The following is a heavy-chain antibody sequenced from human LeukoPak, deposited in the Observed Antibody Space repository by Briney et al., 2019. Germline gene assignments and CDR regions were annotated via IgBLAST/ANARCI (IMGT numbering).Heavy chain of an antibody. D-gene: IGHD3-10*01. J-gene: IGHJ4*02. V-gene: IGHV3-7*01. Sequence: PGGSLRLSCVASGFSFSRSWMSWVRQAPGKGLERVANIKVDGSEKHYLDSVEGRFIISRDNAKNSPHLQMNNLRAEDTAEYYCVRDGPFGSGTFGYWAQGTLVSVSS. CDR1: GFSFSRSW. CDR2: IKVDGSEK. CDR3: VRDGPFGSGTFGY.